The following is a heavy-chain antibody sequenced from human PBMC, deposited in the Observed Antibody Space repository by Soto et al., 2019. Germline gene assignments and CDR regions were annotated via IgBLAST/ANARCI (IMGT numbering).Heavy chain of an antibody. CDR2: IYYSGST. CDR3: ARWLRPYYFDY. CDR1: GGSISSYY. V-gene: IGHV4-59*01. D-gene: IGHD5-12*01. J-gene: IGHJ4*02. Sequence: QVQLQESGPGLVKPSETLSLTCTVSGGSISSYYWSWIRQPPGKGLEWIGYIYYSGSTNYNPSLKSRVTIDVATSKNQFYQKPSSVNAGDTAVYYCARWLRPYYFDYWGQGTLVTVSS.